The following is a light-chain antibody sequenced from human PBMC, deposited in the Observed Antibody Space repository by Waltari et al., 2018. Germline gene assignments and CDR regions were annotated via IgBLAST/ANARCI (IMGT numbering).Light chain of an antibody. CDR1: QSVSRT. CDR3: QHYRSLPVT. V-gene: IGKV3-20*01. CDR2: GAS. Sequence: EIVLTPSPGTLSLSPGERVTLSCRASQSVSRTLAWYQQKPGQAPRLLIYGASIRATGIPDRFSGSGSGTDFSLTISRLEPEDFAVYYCQHYRSLPVTFGQGTKVEIK. J-gene: IGKJ1*01.